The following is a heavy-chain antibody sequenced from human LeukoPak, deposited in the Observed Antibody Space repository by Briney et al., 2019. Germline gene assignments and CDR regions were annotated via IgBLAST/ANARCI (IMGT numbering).Heavy chain of an antibody. Sequence: GGSLRLSCAASGFTFDDYDMSWVRQAPGKGLEWVSDINWNGGSTGYADSVKGRFTISRDNAKNSLYLQMNSLRAEDTAVYYCAKDYYDTSGPTYYFDYWGQGTLVTVSS. D-gene: IGHD3-22*01. V-gene: IGHV3-20*04. CDR1: GFTFDDYD. CDR2: INWNGGST. CDR3: AKDYYDTSGPTYYFDY. J-gene: IGHJ4*02.